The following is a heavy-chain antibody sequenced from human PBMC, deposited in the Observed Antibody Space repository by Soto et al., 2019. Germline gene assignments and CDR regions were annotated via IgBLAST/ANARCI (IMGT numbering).Heavy chain of an antibody. Sequence: EASVKVSCKASGYTFTYYHVHWVRQAPGQGLEWMGIINPYGGDTTYAQKFQGRVTMTRDTSTSTVYMELTSLTSADTAIYYCARGFTTGATIEGFDYWGQGTLVTVSS. CDR1: GYTFTYYH. D-gene: IGHD1-1*01. J-gene: IGHJ4*02. CDR3: ARGFTTGATIEGFDY. V-gene: IGHV1-46*01. CDR2: INPYGGDT.